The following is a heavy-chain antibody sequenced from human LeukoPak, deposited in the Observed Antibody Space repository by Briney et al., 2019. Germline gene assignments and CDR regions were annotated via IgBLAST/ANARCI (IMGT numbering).Heavy chain of an antibody. J-gene: IGHJ6*03. CDR1: GFTFSSYG. Sequence: GGTLTLSCAASGFTFSSYGMSWVRQAPGKGLEWVAVISFDGKNENYADSVKGRFTISRNNSKDMLYLQMDSLRAEDTALYYCAKDANFGPYYYYMDVWGKGTTVTVSS. CDR2: ISFDGKNE. V-gene: IGHV3-30*18. CDR3: AKDANFGPYYYYMDV. D-gene: IGHD1-1*01.